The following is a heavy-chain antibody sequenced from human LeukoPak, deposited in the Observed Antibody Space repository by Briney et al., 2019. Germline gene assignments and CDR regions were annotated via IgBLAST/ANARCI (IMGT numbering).Heavy chain of an antibody. Sequence: PGGSLRLSCAASGFTFSSYTMHWIRQAPGKGLEWVSSISGSNSYIFYADSVKGRFTVSRDNAKDSLYLQMNSLRAEDAAVYYCARALTTLTYEGYWGQGTLVTVSS. CDR1: GFTFSSYT. CDR3: ARALTTLTYEGY. J-gene: IGHJ4*02. CDR2: ISGSNSYI. D-gene: IGHD1-1*01. V-gene: IGHV3-21*01.